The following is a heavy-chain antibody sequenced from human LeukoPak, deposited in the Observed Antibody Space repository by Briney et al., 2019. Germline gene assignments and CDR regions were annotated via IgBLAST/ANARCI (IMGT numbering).Heavy chain of an antibody. J-gene: IGHJ4*02. CDR3: APLAGGEEMD. CDR2: ISSVGSDK. CDR1: GFTFRNYA. V-gene: IGHV3-30*04. Sequence: GGSLRLSCAASGFTFRNYAMHWVRQTPGKGLEWVAVISSVGSDKYYADSVQGRFTISRDNSKNTLYLQMNSLRVEDTAVYYRAPLAGGEEMDWGQGTPVTVSS. D-gene: IGHD4-17*01.